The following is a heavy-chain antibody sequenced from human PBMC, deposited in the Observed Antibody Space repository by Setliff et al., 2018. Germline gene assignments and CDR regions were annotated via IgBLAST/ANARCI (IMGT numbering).Heavy chain of an antibody. CDR3: ANWPGTPTMTTFFGPLDY. J-gene: IGHJ4*02. D-gene: IGHD4-17*01. CDR2: ISGSGSTI. V-gene: IGHV3-48*01. Sequence: PGGSLRLSCAASGFTFSSYSMNWVRQAPGKGLEWVSYISGSGSTIYYADSVKGRFTISRDNAKTSLYLQMNSLRAEDTAVYYCANWPGTPTMTTFFGPLDYWGQGTLVTVSS. CDR1: GFTFSSYS.